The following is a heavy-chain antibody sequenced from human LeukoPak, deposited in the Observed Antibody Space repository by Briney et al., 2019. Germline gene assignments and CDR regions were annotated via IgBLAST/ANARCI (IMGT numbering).Heavy chain of an antibody. V-gene: IGHV3-15*01. D-gene: IGHD2-21*02. CDR2: IKSKTDGGTT. J-gene: IGHJ3*02. Sequence: GGSLRLSCAASGFTFSNAWMSWVRQAPGKGLEWVGRIKSKTDGGTTDYAAPVKGRFTISRDDSKNTLYLQMNSLRAEDTAVYYCARDPRGGDCQGAFDIWGQGTMVTVSS. CDR3: ARDPRGGDCQGAFDI. CDR1: GFTFSNAW.